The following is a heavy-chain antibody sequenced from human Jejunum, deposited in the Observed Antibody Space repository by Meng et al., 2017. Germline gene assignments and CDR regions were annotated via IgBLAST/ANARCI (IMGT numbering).Heavy chain of an antibody. CDR1: GDSISSSSSYY. CDR2: IYYSGST. V-gene: IGHV4-39*07. Sequence: SETLSLTCTVSGDSISSSSSYYWGWIRQPPGKGLEWIGSIYYSGSTYYNPSLESRVTISVYTSKNQFSLKLSSVTAADTAVYYCARAYIDSDSSGYYLLDYFDYWGQGTLVTVSS. J-gene: IGHJ4*02. D-gene: IGHD3-22*01. CDR3: ARAYIDSDSSGYYLLDYFDY.